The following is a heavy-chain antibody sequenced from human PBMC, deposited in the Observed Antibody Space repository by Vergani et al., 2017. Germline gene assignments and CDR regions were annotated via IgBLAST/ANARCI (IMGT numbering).Heavy chain of an antibody. V-gene: IGHV3-21*01. J-gene: IGHJ4*02. D-gene: IGHD5-18*01. CDR1: GFTFSSYS. CDR2: ISSSSSYI. CDR3: AREPRPGYSYGYDY. Sequence: EVQLVESGGGLVKPGGSLRLSCAASGFTFSSYSMNWVRQAPGKGLEWVSSISSSSSYIYYADSVKGRFTISRDNAKNSLYLQMNSRRAEDTAVYYCAREPRPGYSYGYDYWGQGTLVTVSS.